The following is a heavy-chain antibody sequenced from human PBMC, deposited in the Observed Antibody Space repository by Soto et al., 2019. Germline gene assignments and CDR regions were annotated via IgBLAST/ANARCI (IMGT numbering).Heavy chain of an antibody. CDR1: GGTFNNYA. CDR3: ARGGVDVVATSAFDY. V-gene: IGHV1-69*01. Sequence: QVQLVQSGAEVKKPGSSVKVSCKASGGTFNNYAISWVRQAPGQGLEWMGGIIPIIGTADYAHKFQGRLAISADESTGTTVMELSSLRSEDAALYYCARGGVDVVATSAFDYWGQGTLATVSS. CDR2: IIPIIGTA. D-gene: IGHD5-12*01. J-gene: IGHJ4*02.